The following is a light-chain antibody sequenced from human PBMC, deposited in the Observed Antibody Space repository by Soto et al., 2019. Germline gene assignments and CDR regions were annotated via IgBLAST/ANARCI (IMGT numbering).Light chain of an antibody. J-gene: IGLJ2*01. CDR1: SSNIGSNH. CDR2: RNN. V-gene: IGLV1-47*01. CDR3: AGWDDSLSGVV. Sequence: QSVLTQPPSASGTPGQRVTLSCSGSSSNIGSNHVYWYQQVPGTAPKLLIYRNNQRPSGVPDRFSGSKSGTSASLAISGVRSEDEADYYCAGWDDSLSGVVFGGGTKLTVL.